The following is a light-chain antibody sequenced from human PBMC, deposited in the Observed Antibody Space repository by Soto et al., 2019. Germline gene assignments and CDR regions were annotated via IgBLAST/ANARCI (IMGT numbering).Light chain of an antibody. Sequence: EIVLTQSPPTLSLSPGEGATLSCRASQSVGTSLAWYQQRPGQAPRLLIYYSSKRATGIPAKFSGSGSGTAFPLTITSLEREDFAVYYCQQRSNWPRTFGQGTKVEI. V-gene: IGKV3-11*01. CDR2: YSS. CDR3: QQRSNWPRT. CDR1: QSVGTS. J-gene: IGKJ1*01.